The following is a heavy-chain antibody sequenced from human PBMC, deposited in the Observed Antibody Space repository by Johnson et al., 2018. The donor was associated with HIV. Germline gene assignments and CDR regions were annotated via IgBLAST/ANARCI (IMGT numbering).Heavy chain of an antibody. D-gene: IGHD3-10*01. V-gene: IGHV3-74*01. CDR3: AKDRRGLTPDAFYI. Sequence: QLVESGGGLVQPGGSLRLSCAASEFTFNNYWMHWVRQAPGKGLEWVSRITSDGSSISYVDSAKGRFTISRDNAENTLYLQMNSLRAEDTAVYYCAKDRRGLTPDAFYILGQGTMVTVSS. CDR1: EFTFNNYW. CDR2: ITSDGSSI. J-gene: IGHJ3*02.